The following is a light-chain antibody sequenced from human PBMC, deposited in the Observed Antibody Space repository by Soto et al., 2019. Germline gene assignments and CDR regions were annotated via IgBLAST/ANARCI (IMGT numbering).Light chain of an antibody. CDR2: GAS. Sequence: EIVLTQSPGTLSLSPGERATLSCRASLSVISSYLAWYQQKPGQAPRLLIYGASSRATGIPDRFSGSGSGTDFTLTISGLEPEDFAVYYCQQYGSSSYTFGQGTKLEIK. V-gene: IGKV3-20*01. CDR3: QQYGSSSYT. J-gene: IGKJ2*01. CDR1: LSVISSY.